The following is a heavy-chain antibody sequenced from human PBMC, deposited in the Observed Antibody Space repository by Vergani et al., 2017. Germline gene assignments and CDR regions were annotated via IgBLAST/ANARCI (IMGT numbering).Heavy chain of an antibody. J-gene: IGHJ5*02. Sequence: QVQLVQSGAEVKKPGASVKVSCKASGYTFTSYYMHWVRQAPGQGLEWMGIINPSGGSTSYAQKFQGRVTMTRDTSTSTVYMELSSLRSEDTAVYYGARDSGYCGSTSCDVGRDWFDPWGQGTLVTVSS. CDR1: GYTFTSYY. CDR2: INPSGGST. D-gene: IGHD2-2*03. V-gene: IGHV1-46*01. CDR3: ARDSGYCGSTSCDVGRDWFDP.